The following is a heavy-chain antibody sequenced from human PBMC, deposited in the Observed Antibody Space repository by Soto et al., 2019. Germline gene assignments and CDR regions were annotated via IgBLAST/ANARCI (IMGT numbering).Heavy chain of an antibody. D-gene: IGHD3-10*01. J-gene: IGHJ5*02. V-gene: IGHV1-69*01. CDR3: ARDGGMVRGVIITNWFDP. CDR1: GGTFSSYA. Sequence: QVQLVQSGAEVKKPGSSVKVSCKASGGTFSSYAISWVRQAPGQGLEWMGGIIPIFGTANYAQQFQGRVTITADESTSTAYMELSSLRSEDTAVYYCARDGGMVRGVIITNWFDPWGQGTLVTVSS. CDR2: IIPIFGTA.